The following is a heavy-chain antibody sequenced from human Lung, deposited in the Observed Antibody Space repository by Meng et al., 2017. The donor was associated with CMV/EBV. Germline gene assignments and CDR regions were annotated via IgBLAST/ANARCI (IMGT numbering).Heavy chain of an antibody. CDR1: GGSFSGYY. CDR3: ARRLRFLEWLLYLGWFGP. J-gene: IGHJ5*02. V-gene: IGHV4-34*01. Sequence: SXTXSLXCAVYGGSFSGYYWSWIRQPPGKGLEWIGEINHSGSTNYNPSLKSRVTISVDTSKNQFSLKLSSVTAADTAVYYCARRLRFLEWLLYLGWFGPWXQGNXVTVSS. D-gene: IGHD3-3*01. CDR2: INHSGST.